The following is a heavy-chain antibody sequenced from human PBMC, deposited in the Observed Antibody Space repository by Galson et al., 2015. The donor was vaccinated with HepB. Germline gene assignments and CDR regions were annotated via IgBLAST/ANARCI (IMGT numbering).Heavy chain of an antibody. D-gene: IGHD2-2*01. Sequence: QSGAEVKKPGESLKISCKGSGYSFTSYWIGWVRQMPGKGLEWMGIIYPGDSDTRYSPSFQGQVTISADKSISTAYLQWSSLKASDTAMYYCARHRGCSSTSCYETKTNQDYYYGMDVWGQGTTVTVSS. CDR3: ARHRGCSSTSCYETKTNQDYYYGMDV. CDR2: IYPGDSDT. J-gene: IGHJ6*02. V-gene: IGHV5-51*01. CDR1: GYSFTSYW.